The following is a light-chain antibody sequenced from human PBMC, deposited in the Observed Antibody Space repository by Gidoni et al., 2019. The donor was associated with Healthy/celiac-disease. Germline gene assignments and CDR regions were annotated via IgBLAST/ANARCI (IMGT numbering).Light chain of an antibody. Sequence: DIQMTQSPAALSASVGDKVTITCQASQDISKYLNWYQQKPGKAPKLLIYDASNLETGVPSRFSGSGSGTDFTFTINSLQPEDIATYYCQQYDNLLLTFGGGTKVEIK. CDR3: QQYDNLLLT. CDR2: DAS. V-gene: IGKV1-33*01. J-gene: IGKJ4*01. CDR1: QDISKY.